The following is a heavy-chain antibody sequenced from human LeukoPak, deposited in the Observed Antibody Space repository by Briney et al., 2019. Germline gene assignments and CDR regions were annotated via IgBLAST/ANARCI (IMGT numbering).Heavy chain of an antibody. J-gene: IGHJ4*02. Sequence: PGGSLRLSCAASGFTFSSYAMSWVRQAPGKGLQWVSAISGSGGSTYYADSVKGRFTISRDNSKSTLYLQMNSLRAEDTAIYYCASLSGVIVPGHWGQGTLVTVSS. CDR3: ASLSGVIVPGH. D-gene: IGHD3-22*01. CDR1: GFTFSSYA. CDR2: ISGSGGST. V-gene: IGHV3-23*01.